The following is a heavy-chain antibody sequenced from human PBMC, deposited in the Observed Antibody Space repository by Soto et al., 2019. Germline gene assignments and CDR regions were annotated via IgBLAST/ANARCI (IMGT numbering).Heavy chain of an antibody. J-gene: IGHJ4*02. Sequence: GGSLRLSCAASGFTFSSYAMHWVRQAPGKGLEWVAVISYDGSNKYYADSVKDRFTISRDNSKNTLYLQMNSLRAEDTAVYYCARANDYSNYVHFDYWGQGTLVTVSS. D-gene: IGHD4-4*01. CDR1: GFTFSSYA. CDR2: ISYDGSNK. CDR3: ARANDYSNYVHFDY. V-gene: IGHV3-30*04.